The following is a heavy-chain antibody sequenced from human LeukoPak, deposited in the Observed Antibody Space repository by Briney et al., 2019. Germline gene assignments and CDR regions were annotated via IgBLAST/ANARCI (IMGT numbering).Heavy chain of an antibody. D-gene: IGHD1-26*01. CDR2: MWYDGSNK. CDR1: GFMFSYTG. CDR3: ARGWEEIDY. Sequence: GGSLRLSCAASGFMFSYTGMHRVRQAPGKGLEWVAVMWYDGSNKYYADSVKGRFTISRDTSKNTLYLQMNSLRAEDTAVYYCARGWEEIDYWGQGTLVTVSS. V-gene: IGHV3-33*01. J-gene: IGHJ4*02.